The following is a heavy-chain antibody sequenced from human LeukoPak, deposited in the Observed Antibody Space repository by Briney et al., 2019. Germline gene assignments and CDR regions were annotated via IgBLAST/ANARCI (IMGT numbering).Heavy chain of an antibody. Sequence: PGGSLRLSCAASGFTFSSYAMSWVRQAPGKGLEWVSAISGSGGSTYYADSVKGRFTISRDNSKNTLYLQMNSLRAEDTAVYYCARQGSSGYSASYYFDYWGQGTLVTVSS. CDR1: GFTFSSYA. V-gene: IGHV3-23*01. J-gene: IGHJ4*02. CDR2: ISGSGGST. CDR3: ARQGSSGYSASYYFDY. D-gene: IGHD3-22*01.